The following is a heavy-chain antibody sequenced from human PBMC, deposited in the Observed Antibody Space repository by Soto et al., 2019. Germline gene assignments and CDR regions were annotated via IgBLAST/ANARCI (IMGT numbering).Heavy chain of an antibody. D-gene: IGHD6-19*01. CDR1: GYTFTSYD. J-gene: IGHJ4*02. CDR2: MNPNSGNT. V-gene: IGHV1-8*01. Sequence: ASVKVSCKASGYTFTSYDINWVRQATGQGLEWMGCMNPNSGNTGNAQKFQGRITMTRNTSISTAYMELSSLRSEDTAVYYCARSVEWLASFDYWGQGTLVTVSS. CDR3: ARSVEWLASFDY.